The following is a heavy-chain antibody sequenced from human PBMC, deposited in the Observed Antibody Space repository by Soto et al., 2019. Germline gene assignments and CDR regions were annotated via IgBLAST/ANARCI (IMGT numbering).Heavy chain of an antibody. CDR3: AKDTSPQGEFYYYYYMDV. CDR2: ISWNSGSI. D-gene: IGHD3-10*01. CDR1: GFTFDDYA. J-gene: IGHJ6*03. Sequence: SLRLSCAASGFTFDDYAMHWVRQAPGKGLEWVSGISWNSGSIGYADSVKGRFTISRDNAKNSLYLQMNSLRAEDTALYYCAKDTSPQGEFYYYYYMDVWGKGTTVTVSS. V-gene: IGHV3-9*01.